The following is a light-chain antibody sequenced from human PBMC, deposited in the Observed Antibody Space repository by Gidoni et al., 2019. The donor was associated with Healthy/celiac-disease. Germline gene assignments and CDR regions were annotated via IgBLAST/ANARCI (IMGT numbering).Light chain of an antibody. CDR2: DAS. J-gene: IGKJ5*01. CDR3: QQRSNWPIT. Sequence: EIVLTQSPATLSLSPGERATLSCRASQSVSSYLAWYQQKPGQAPRLLIYDASNRATGIPARFSGSGSGTDFTLTISSLEPEDFAVYYCQQRSNWPITLAKXHDWRLN. CDR1: QSVSSY. V-gene: IGKV3-11*01.